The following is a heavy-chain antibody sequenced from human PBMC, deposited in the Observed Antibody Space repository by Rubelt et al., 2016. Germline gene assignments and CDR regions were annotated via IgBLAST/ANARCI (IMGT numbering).Heavy chain of an antibody. J-gene: IGHJ6*02. D-gene: IGHD6-19*01. CDR1: GFTVSSNY. CDR2: IYSGGST. CDR3: ARGGVYSSGWYAPSSGYGMDV. V-gene: IGHV3-66*01. Sequence: EVQLVESGGGLVQPGGSLRLSCAASGFTVSSNYMSWVRQAPGKGLEWVSVIYSGGSTYYADSVKGRFTISRDNAKNSLYLQMNSLRAEDTAVYYCARGGVYSSGWYAPSSGYGMDVWGQGTTVTVSS.